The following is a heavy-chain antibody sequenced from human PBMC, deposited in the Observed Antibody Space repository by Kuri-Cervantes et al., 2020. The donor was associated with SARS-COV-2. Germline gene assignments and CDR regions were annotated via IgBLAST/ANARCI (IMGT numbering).Heavy chain of an antibody. V-gene: IGHV3-7*03. D-gene: IGHD2-2*02. CDR1: GFTFSSYW. J-gene: IGHJ3*02. CDR2: IKQDGSEK. Sequence: GESLKISCAASGFTFSSYWMSWVRQAPGKGLEWVANIKQDGSEKYYVDSVKGRFTISRDNAKNSLYLQMNSLRAEDTAVYYCATVTPDIVVVPAAIPGAFDSWGQGTMVTVSS. CDR3: ATVTPDIVVVPAAIPGAFDS.